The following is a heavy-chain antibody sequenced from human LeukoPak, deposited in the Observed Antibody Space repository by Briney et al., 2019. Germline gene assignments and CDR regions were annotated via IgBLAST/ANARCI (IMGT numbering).Heavy chain of an antibody. J-gene: IGHJ4*02. CDR3: AKEWGDYDSSGYYHRRPAFDY. V-gene: IGHV3-30*02. CDR2: IRYDGSNK. D-gene: IGHD3-22*01. CDR1: GFTFSSYE. Sequence: GGSLRLSCAASGFTFSSYEMNWLRQAPGKGLEWVAFIRYDGSNKYYADSVKGRFTISRDNSKNTLYLQMNSLRAEDTAVYYCAKEWGDYDSSGYYHRRPAFDYWGQGTLVTVSS.